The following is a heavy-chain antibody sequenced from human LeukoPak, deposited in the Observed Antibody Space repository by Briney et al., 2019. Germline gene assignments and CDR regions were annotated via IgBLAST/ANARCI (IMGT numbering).Heavy chain of an antibody. CDR3: ARDSWFGDDAFDI. Sequence: GGSLRHSCAASGFTVSSNYMSWVRQAPGKGLEWVSVIYSGGSTYYADSVKGRFTISRDNSKNTLYLQMNSLRAEDTAVYYCARDSWFGDDAFDIWGQGTMVTVSS. CDR2: IYSGGST. V-gene: IGHV3-53*01. J-gene: IGHJ3*02. D-gene: IGHD3-10*01. CDR1: GFTVSSNY.